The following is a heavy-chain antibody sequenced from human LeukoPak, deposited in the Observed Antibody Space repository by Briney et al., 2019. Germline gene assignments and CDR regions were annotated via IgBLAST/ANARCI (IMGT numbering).Heavy chain of an antibody. CDR2: IYYSGST. CDR3: ARDLSFVRGVPLAFDI. D-gene: IGHD3-10*02. Sequence: KPSETLSLTCTVSGGSISSYYWSWIRQPPGKGLEWIGYIYYSGSTTYNPSLKSRVTISVDTSKNQFSLKLSPVTAADTAVYYCARDLSFVRGVPLAFDIWGQGTMVTVSS. CDR1: GGSISSYY. J-gene: IGHJ3*02. V-gene: IGHV4-59*01.